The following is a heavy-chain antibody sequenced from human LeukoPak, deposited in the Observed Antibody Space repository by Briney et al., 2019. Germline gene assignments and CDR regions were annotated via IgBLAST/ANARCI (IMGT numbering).Heavy chain of an antibody. CDR2: ISAYNGNT. CDR3: ARNLYYYDSSGCPDY. V-gene: IGHV1-18*01. J-gene: IGHJ4*02. Sequence: GASVKVSCKASGYTFTSYGISWVRQAPGQGLEWMGWISAYNGNTNYAQKLQGSVTMTTDTSTSTAYMELRSLRSDDTAVYYCARNLYYYDSSGCPDYWGQGTLVTVSS. CDR1: GYTFTSYG. D-gene: IGHD3-22*01.